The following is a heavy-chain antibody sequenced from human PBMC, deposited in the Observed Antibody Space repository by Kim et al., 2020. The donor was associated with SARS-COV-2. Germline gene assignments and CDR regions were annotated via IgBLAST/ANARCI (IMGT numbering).Heavy chain of an antibody. Sequence: SETLSLTCTVSGGSISSYYWSWIRQPPGKGLEWIGYIYYSGSTNYNPSLKSRVTISVDTSKNQFSLKLSSVTAADTAVYYCARGILAAAGTGDYWGQGTLVTVSS. CDR3: ARGILAAAGTGDY. V-gene: IGHV4-59*01. J-gene: IGHJ4*02. D-gene: IGHD6-13*01. CDR2: IYYSGST. CDR1: GGSISSYY.